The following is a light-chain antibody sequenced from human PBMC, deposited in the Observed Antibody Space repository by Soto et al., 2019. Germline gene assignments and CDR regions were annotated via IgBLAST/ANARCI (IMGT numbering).Light chain of an antibody. CDR1: QSVSSR. CDR2: GAS. Sequence: EIVMTQSPATVSVSPGERATLSCRASQSVSSRLAWYQQKPGQAPRLLISGASSRATGIPDRFSGSGSGTDFTLTISRLEPEDFAVYYCQQYGSSPLTFGGGTKVDIK. V-gene: IGKV3-20*01. CDR3: QQYGSSPLT. J-gene: IGKJ4*01.